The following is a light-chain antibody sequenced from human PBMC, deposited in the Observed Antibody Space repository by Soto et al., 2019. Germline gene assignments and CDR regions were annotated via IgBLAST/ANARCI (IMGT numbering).Light chain of an antibody. V-gene: IGKV3-20*01. CDR2: IAS. Sequence: EIGLPQSPGTLSLFPGERATLACRATQSVNSDYLAWYQQKPGQAPRLLNYIASRRATSIPDRFSGSGSGTDFPLTMNRLEPEDFAVYYCQEYGTSPWTVGQGTKVEIK. CDR3: QEYGTSPWT. CDR1: QSVNSDY. J-gene: IGKJ1*01.